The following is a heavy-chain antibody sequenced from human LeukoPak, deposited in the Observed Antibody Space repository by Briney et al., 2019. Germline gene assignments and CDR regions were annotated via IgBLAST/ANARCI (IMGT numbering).Heavy chain of an antibody. Sequence: SETLSLTCAVSGYSISSGYFWGWLRQPPGKGLEWIGSVYHSGSTYYNPSLKSRVTISVDTSKNQSSLKLSSVTAADTAVYYCATDSGYSSGWYYFDYWGQGTLVTVSS. CDR3: ATDSGYSSGWYYFDY. D-gene: IGHD6-19*01. CDR2: VYHSGST. V-gene: IGHV4-38-2*02. J-gene: IGHJ4*02. CDR1: GYSISSGYF.